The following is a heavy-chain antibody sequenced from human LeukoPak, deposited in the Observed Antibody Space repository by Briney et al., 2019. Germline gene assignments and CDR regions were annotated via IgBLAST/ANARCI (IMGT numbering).Heavy chain of an antibody. Sequence: GASVKVSCKASGYTFTGYYMHWVRQAPGQGHEWMGWINPNSGGTNYAQKFQGRVTMTRDTSISTAYMELSRLRSDDTAVFYCAKPHYYYDSSGYGYWGQGTLVTVSS. D-gene: IGHD3-22*01. J-gene: IGHJ4*02. CDR1: GYTFTGYY. CDR3: AKPHYYYDSSGYGY. V-gene: IGHV1-2*02. CDR2: INPNSGGT.